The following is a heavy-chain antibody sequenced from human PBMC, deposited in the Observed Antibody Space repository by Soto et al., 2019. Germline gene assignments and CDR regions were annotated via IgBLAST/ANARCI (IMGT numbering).Heavy chain of an antibody. J-gene: IGHJ3*02. CDR1: GYSFTTHW. CDR2: IYPGDSNT. V-gene: IGHV5-51*01. D-gene: IGHD6-19*01. Sequence: PGESLKISCQGSGYSFTTHWIGWVRQMPGKGLEWMGIIYPGDSNTRYSPSFQGQVIISVDKSISTTYLQWSSLEASDTAMYYCALRTTAVAGTKCAFDIWGQGTMVTVSS. CDR3: ALRTTAVAGTKCAFDI.